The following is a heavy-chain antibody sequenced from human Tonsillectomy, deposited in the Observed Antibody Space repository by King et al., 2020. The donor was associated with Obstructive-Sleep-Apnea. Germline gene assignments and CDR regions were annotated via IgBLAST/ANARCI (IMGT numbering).Heavy chain of an antibody. CDR2: ISSSSSTI. V-gene: IGHV3-48*04. D-gene: IGHD6-6*01. CDR1: GFTFSSYS. J-gene: IGHJ3*02. CDR3: ARSIAAPDAFDI. Sequence: VQLVESGGGLVQPGGSLRLSCAASGFTFSSYSMNWVRQAPGKGLEWVSYISSSSSTIYFADSVKGRFTISRDNAKNSLYLQMNSLRAEDTAVYYCARSIAAPDAFDIWGQGTMVTVSS.